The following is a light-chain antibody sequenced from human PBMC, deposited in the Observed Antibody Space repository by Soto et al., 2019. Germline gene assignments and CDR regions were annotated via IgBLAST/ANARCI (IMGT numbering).Light chain of an antibody. Sequence: QSVLTQPASVSGSPGQSITISCTGTSSDVGGYNYVSWFQQHPDKAPKLMIYAVSNRPSGVSNRFSGSKSGNTASLTISGLQAEDEADYYCTSYTSSSTWLFGGGTKVTVL. CDR2: AVS. V-gene: IGLV2-14*01. J-gene: IGLJ3*02. CDR1: SSDVGGYNY. CDR3: TSYTSSSTWL.